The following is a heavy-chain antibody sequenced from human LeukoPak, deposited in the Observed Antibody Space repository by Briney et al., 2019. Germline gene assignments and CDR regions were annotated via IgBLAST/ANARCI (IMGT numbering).Heavy chain of an antibody. J-gene: IGHJ4*02. CDR2: ISYDGSSK. D-gene: IGHD6-13*01. CDR1: GFTFSSFG. Sequence: GGSLRLSCAASGFTFSSFGMHWVRQAPGKGLEWVAGISYDGSSKYYADSVKGRFTISRDNSKNTLYLQMNSLRAEDTAVYYCASIGAAAGTVFDYWGQGTLVTVSS. CDR3: ASIGAAAGTVFDY. V-gene: IGHV3-30*03.